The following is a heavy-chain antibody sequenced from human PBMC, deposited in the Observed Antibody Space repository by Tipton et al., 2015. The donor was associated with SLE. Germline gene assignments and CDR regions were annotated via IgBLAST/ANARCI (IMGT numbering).Heavy chain of an antibody. CDR1: GGPISSPVYY. D-gene: IGHD2-8*01. CDR2: VDYSGST. Sequence: LRLSCTVSGGPISSPVYYWGWIRQSPGKRLEWIGSVDYSGSTYFNPSLKSRVTMSVDTSKNHFSLKLSSVTAADTAVYYCARHDTNYGRNWFDPWGQGTLVTVSS. V-gene: IGHV4-39*01. J-gene: IGHJ5*02. CDR3: ARHDTNYGRNWFDP.